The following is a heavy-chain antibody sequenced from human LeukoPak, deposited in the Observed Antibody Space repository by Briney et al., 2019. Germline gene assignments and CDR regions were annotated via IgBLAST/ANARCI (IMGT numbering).Heavy chain of an antibody. CDR1: GGSISSSSYY. Sequence: SETLSLTCTVSGGSISSSSYYWGWIRQPPGKGLEWIGSIYYSGSTYYNPSLKSRVTVSVDTSKNQFSLKLSSVTAADTAVYYCAGFDQAYYFDYWGQGTLVTVSS. D-gene: IGHD3-9*01. CDR3: AGFDQAYYFDY. V-gene: IGHV4-39*01. J-gene: IGHJ4*02. CDR2: IYYSGST.